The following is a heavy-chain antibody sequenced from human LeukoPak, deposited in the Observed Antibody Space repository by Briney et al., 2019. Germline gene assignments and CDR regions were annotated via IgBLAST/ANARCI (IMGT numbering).Heavy chain of an antibody. CDR2: IYYSGST. J-gene: IGHJ5*02. Sequence: PSETLSLTCTVSGGSISSSSYYWGWIRQPPGNGLEWIGSIYYSGSTYYNPSLKSLVTISVDTSKNQFSLKLSSVTAADTAVYYCARRLIGHYTVTIANNWFDPWGQGTLVTVSS. V-gene: IGHV4-39*01. CDR3: ARRLIGHYTVTIANNWFDP. CDR1: GGSISSSSYY. D-gene: IGHD4-17*01.